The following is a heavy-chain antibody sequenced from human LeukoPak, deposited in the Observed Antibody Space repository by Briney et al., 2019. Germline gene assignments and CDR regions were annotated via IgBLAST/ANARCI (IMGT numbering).Heavy chain of an antibody. CDR3: ARDGRGSNGWYKGWFDP. D-gene: IGHD6-13*01. CDR1: GGSISSYY. CDR2: IYYSGST. V-gene: IGHV4-59*01. Sequence: SETLSLTCTVSGGSISSYYWSWIRQPPGKGLEWIGYIYYSGSTKYNPSLKSRVTISVDTSKNQFSLKLGSVTAADTAVYCCARDGRGSNGWYKGWFDPWGQGTLVSVSS. J-gene: IGHJ5*02.